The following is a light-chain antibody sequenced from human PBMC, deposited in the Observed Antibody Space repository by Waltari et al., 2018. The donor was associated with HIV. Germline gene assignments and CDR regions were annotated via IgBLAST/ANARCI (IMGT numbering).Light chain of an antibody. Sequence: EIVLTQSPGTLSSSPGERATLSCRARQSVSSNYLAWYQHKPGQAPRLLIYGASSRATGIPDRFSGSGSGTDFTLTISRLEPEDFAVYYCQQYGGSPYTFGQGTKLEIK. V-gene: IGKV3-20*01. CDR1: QSVSSNY. CDR3: QQYGGSPYT. J-gene: IGKJ2*01. CDR2: GAS.